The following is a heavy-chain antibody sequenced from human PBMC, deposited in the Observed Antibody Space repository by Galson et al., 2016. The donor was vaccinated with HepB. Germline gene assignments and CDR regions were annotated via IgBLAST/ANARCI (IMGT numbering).Heavy chain of an antibody. V-gene: IGHV6-1*01. CDR3: ARAVMLGRGMDV. CDR2: TFYRSTWEN. CDR1: GDSVYNNGAA. J-gene: IGHJ6*02. D-gene: IGHD3-10*01. Sequence: CAISGDSVYNNGAAWVWIRQSRSRGLEWLGRTFYRSTWENHYAGSVINRITISPDTSRNQFSLHLHSLTPEDTAVYYCARAVMLGRGMDVWGQGTTVTVSS.